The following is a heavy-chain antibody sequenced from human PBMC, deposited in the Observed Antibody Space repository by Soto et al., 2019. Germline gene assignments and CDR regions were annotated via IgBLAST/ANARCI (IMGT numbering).Heavy chain of an antibody. CDR3: AKDRQLGSTLYYFDY. J-gene: IGHJ4*02. Sequence: GGSLRLSCAASGFTFSSYGMHWVRQAPGKGLEWVAVISYHGSNKDYADSVKGRFTISRDNSKNTLYLQMNSLRGEDTAVYYCAKDRQLGSTLYYFDYWGQGTLVTV. CDR1: GFTFSSYG. V-gene: IGHV3-30*18. CDR2: ISYHGSNK. D-gene: IGHD5-18*01.